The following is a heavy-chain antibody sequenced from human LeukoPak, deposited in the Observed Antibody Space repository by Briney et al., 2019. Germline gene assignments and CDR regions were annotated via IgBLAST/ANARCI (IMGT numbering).Heavy chain of an antibody. J-gene: IGHJ3*02. CDR3: ARVRTPFTRTDAFDI. CDR2: TYYRSKWYN. Sequence: SQTLSLTCAISGDSVSSNSATWNWIRQSPSRGLEWLGRTYYRSKWYNDYAVSVKSRITMNPDTSNNQFSLQLNSMTPEDTAVYYCARVRTPFTRTDAFDIWGQGTMVTVSS. D-gene: IGHD3-10*01. CDR1: GDSVSSNSAT. V-gene: IGHV6-1*01.